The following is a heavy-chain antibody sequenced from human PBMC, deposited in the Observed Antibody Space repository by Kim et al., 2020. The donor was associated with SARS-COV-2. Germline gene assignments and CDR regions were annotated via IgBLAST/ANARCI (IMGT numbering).Heavy chain of an antibody. V-gene: IGHV3-30*18. Sequence: GGPLRLSCAASGFTFSSYGMHWVRQAPGKGLEWVAVISYDGSNKYYADSVKGRFTISRDNSKNTLYLQMNSLRAEDTAVYYCAKDAPRYSSGWSLYYYYGMDVWGQGTTVTVSS. J-gene: IGHJ6*02. CDR3: AKDAPRYSSGWSLYYYYGMDV. CDR2: ISYDGSNK. D-gene: IGHD6-19*01. CDR1: GFTFSSYG.